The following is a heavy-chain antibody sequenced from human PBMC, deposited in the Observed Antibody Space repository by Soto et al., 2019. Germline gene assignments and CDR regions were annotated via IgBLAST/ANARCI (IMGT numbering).Heavy chain of an antibody. CDR1: GGSVSSGSYF. CDR3: ARDYSSSSNYYYYYGMDV. CDR2: IYYSGST. V-gene: IGHV4-61*01. D-gene: IGHD6-6*01. Sequence: QVQLQESGPGLVKPSETLSLTCTVSGGSVSSGSYFWSWIRQPPGKGLEWIGYIYYSGSTNYNPSLQRRVTISVDTSKNQFSLKLSSVTAADTAVYYCARDYSSSSNYYYYYGMDVWGQGTTVTVSS. J-gene: IGHJ6*02.